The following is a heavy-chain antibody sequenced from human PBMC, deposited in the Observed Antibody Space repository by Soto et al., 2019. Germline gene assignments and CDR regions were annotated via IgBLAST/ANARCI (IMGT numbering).Heavy chain of an antibody. Sequence: TSETLSLTCTVSGGSISSSSYYWCWIRHPPGNGLDWIGSIYYSGSTYYNPSLKSRVTMSVDTSKNQLSLKLSSVTASDTAVYYCARYGYSYSARLFDYWGQGTRVTVSS. CDR2: IYYSGST. CDR3: ARYGYSYSARLFDY. V-gene: IGHV4-39*07. CDR1: GGSISSSSYY. D-gene: IGHD5-18*01. J-gene: IGHJ4*02.